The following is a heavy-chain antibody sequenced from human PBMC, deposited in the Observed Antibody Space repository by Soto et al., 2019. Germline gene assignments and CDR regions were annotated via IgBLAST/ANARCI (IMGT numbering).Heavy chain of an antibody. Sequence: PGGSLRLSCATFGFTFRNYEMNWVRQAPGKGLEWVSYISTSGSLTYYAESVKGRFSVSRDNAKNSLHLQMDSLRDEDTALYYFAREDAHNLPDTLDCWGQGTRGPLS. CDR2: ISTSGSLT. J-gene: IGHJ4*02. V-gene: IGHV3-48*03. CDR3: AREDAHNLPDTLDC. D-gene: IGHD5-18*01. CDR1: GFTFRNYE.